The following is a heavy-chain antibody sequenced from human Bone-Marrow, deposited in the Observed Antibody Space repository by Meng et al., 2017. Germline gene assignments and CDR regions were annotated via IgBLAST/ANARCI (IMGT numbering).Heavy chain of an antibody. D-gene: IGHD6-13*01. CDR3: ARDEDISAAGKLFGDY. V-gene: IGHV1-2*06. J-gene: IGHJ4*02. Sequence: GEQWNVPGSQCRASWKPAGAAFAGYWLHWSRRAHGQGLEWMGRINPKSGHTHDAKRFQCRVTMTGNTSISTAYMELSGLRSVDTAMYYGARDEDISAAGKLFGDYWGQGTLVTVSS. CDR2: INPKSGHT. CDR1: GAAFAGYW.